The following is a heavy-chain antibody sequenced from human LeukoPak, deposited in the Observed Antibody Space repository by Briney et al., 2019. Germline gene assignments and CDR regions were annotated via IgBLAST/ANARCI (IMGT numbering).Heavy chain of an antibody. CDR3: ARDRDRIVWGRSRYDAFDI. D-gene: IGHD3-16*02. Sequence: ASVKVSSKASGYTFTDYYIHWVRQAPGQGLEWMGWINPASGGTNYAQKFQGRVTMTRDTSISTAYMELSSLRSDDTAVYYCARDRDRIVWGRSRYDAFDIWGQGTMVTVSS. J-gene: IGHJ3*02. CDR1: GYTFTDYY. V-gene: IGHV1-2*02. CDR2: INPASGGT.